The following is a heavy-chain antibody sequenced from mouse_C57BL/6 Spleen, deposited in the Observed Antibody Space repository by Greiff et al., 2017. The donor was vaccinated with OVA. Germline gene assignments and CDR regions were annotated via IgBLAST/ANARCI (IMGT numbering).Heavy chain of an antibody. CDR2: ISSGSSTI. D-gene: IGHD2-3*01. V-gene: IGHV5-17*01. Sequence: EVQLVESGGGLVKPGGSLKLSCGASGFTFSDYGMHWVRQAPEKGLEWVAYISSGSSTIYYADTVKGRFTISRDNAKNTLFLQMTSLRSEDTAMYYCARIDGSFDYWGQGTTLTVPS. J-gene: IGHJ2*01. CDR3: ARIDGSFDY. CDR1: GFTFSDYG.